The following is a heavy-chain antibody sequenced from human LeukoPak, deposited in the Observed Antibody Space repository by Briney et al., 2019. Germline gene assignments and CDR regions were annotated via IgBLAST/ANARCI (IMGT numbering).Heavy chain of an antibody. CDR1: GGSISSGGEY. CDR3: ARDQTAYYYDRRGVSEGAFDI. D-gene: IGHD3-22*01. CDR2: VYYSGST. Sequence: SQTLSLTCTVSGGSISSGGEYWAWIRQHSGKGPEWIGDVYYSGSTYYNPSLKCRVTISVDTSENQFSLQLSSLTAAATAVYDCARDQTAYYYDRRGVSEGAFDIWGQGTMVTVSS. V-gene: IGHV4-31*03. J-gene: IGHJ3*02.